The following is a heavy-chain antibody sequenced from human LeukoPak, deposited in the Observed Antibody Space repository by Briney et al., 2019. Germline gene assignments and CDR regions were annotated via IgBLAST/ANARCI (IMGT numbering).Heavy chain of an antibody. J-gene: IGHJ4*02. CDR1: GGSISSYY. CDR2: THYSGST. Sequence: KPSETLSLTCTVSGGSISSYYWSWIRQPPGKGLEWIGYTHYSGSTNYNPSLKSRVTISVDTSKNQFSLKLSSVTAADTAVYYCARDGLYYDSSGLLLWGQGTLVTVSS. V-gene: IGHV4-59*01. D-gene: IGHD3-22*01. CDR3: ARDGLYYDSSGLLL.